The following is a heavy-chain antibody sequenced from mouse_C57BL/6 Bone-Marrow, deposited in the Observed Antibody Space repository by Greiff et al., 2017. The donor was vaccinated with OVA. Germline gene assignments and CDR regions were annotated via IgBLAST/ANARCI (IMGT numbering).Heavy chain of an antibody. V-gene: IGHV5-6*01. CDR3: ARHEG. CDR2: ISSGGSYT. Sequence: DVQLVESGGDLVKPGGSLKLSCAASGFTFSSYGMSWVRQTPDKRLEWVATISSGGSYTYYPDSVKGRFTISRDNAKNTLYLQMSSLKSEDTAMYYCARHEGWGQGTSVTVSS. J-gene: IGHJ4*01. CDR1: GFTFSSYG.